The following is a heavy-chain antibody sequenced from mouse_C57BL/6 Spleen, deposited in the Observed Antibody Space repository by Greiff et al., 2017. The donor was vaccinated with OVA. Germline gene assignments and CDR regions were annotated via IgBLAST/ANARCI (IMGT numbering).Heavy chain of an antibody. D-gene: IGHD1-1*01. CDR3: ARRPNYGSSPFDY. CDR2: IYPGDGDT. CDR1: GYAFSSSW. J-gene: IGHJ2*01. Sequence: VQLVESGPELVKPGASVKISCKASGYAFSSSWMNWVKQRPGKGLEWIGRIYPGDGDTNYNGKFKGKATLTADKSSSTAYMQLSSLTSEDSAVYFCARRPNYGSSPFDYWGQGTTLTVSS. V-gene: IGHV1-82*01.